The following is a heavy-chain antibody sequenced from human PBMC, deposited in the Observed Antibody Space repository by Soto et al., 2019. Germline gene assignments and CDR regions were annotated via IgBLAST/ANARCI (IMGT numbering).Heavy chain of an antibody. CDR3: ARSGSYPGGWVY. J-gene: IGHJ4*02. CDR2: IIPIFGTA. CDR1: GGTFSSYA. V-gene: IGHV1-69*06. D-gene: IGHD1-26*01. Sequence: QVQLVQSGAEVKKPGSSVKVSCKASGGTFSSYAISWVRQAPGQGLEWMGGIIPIFGTANYAQRFQGRVTITADKSTSTAYMELSSLRSEYTAVYYCARSGSYPGGWVYWGQGTLVTVSS.